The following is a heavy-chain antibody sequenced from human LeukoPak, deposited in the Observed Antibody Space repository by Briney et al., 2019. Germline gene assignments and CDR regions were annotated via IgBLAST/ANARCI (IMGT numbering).Heavy chain of an antibody. Sequence: SETLSLTCAVYGGSFSGCYWSWIRQPPGKGLEWIGEINHSGSTNYNPSLKSRVTISVDTSKNQFSLKLSSVTAADTAVYYCARSYGTTYYFDYWGQGTLVTVSS. CDR1: GGSFSGCY. CDR3: ARSYGTTYYFDY. J-gene: IGHJ4*02. CDR2: INHSGST. D-gene: IGHD1-7*01. V-gene: IGHV4-34*01.